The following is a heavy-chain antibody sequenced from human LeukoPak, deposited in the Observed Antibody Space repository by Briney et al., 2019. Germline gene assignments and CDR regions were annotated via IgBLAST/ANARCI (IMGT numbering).Heavy chain of an antibody. D-gene: IGHD2-2*01. CDR1: GYSFTSYW. V-gene: IGHV5-51*01. CDR3: ARPRRYCSSTSCCAEDDAFDI. CDR2: IYPGDSDT. Sequence: GESLKISCKGSGYSFTSYWIGWVRQMPGKGLGWMGIIYPGDSDTRYSPSFQGQVTISADKSISTAYLQWSSLKASDTAMYYCARPRRYCSSTSCCAEDDAFDIWGQGTMVTVSS. J-gene: IGHJ3*02.